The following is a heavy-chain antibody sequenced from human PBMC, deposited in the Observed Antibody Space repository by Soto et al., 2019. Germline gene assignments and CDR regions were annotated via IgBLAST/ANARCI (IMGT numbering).Heavy chain of an antibody. CDR3: ERGRAAAGTEGWFDP. D-gene: IGHD6-13*01. CDR2: INHSGST. V-gene: IGHV4-34*01. CDR1: GGSFSAYY. Sequence: SETLSLTCAVYGGSFSAYYWSWIRQPPGKGLEWIGEINHSGSTNYTPSLQSRVTISVDTSKNQFSLKLTSVTAAHTAVYFCERGRAAAGTEGWFDPWGQGTLVTVSS. J-gene: IGHJ5*02.